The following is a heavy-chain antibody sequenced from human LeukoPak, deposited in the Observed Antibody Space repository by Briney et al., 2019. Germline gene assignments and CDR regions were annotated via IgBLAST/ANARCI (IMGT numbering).Heavy chain of an antibody. Sequence: GGSLRLSCAASGFTFSTFAMIWVRQPPGKGLEWVSSIFPSGGEIHYADSVRGRITISRDNSKSTLSLQMNSLRAEDTAVYYCAKELIGYYDYVWGSYSHYYFDYWGQGTLVTVSS. CDR1: GFTFSTFA. CDR3: AKELIGYYDYVWGSYSHYYFDY. CDR2: IFPSGGEI. D-gene: IGHD3-16*01. J-gene: IGHJ4*02. V-gene: IGHV3-23*01.